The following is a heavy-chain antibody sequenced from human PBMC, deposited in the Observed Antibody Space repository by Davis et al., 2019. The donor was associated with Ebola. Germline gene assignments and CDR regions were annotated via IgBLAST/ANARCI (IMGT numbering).Heavy chain of an antibody. D-gene: IGHD1-26*01. CDR3: SRTLGPIVGATYFDY. CDR1: CASFKGYN. CDR2: INHVGST. Sequence: PSETLSLTCVFYCASFKGYNWSWIRQSPGKGLEWIGEINHVGSTEYNPSLKSRVTISVDTSKNEVSLKLSSVTAADTATYFCSRTLGPIVGATYFDYWGQGTLVSVSS. J-gene: IGHJ4*02. V-gene: IGHV4-34*01.